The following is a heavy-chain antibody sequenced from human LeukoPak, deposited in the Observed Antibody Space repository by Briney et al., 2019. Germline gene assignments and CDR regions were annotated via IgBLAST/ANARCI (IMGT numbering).Heavy chain of an antibody. D-gene: IGHD5-12*01. CDR3: ARTWIRAFDI. J-gene: IGHJ3*02. V-gene: IGHV4-30-2*01. Sequence: SETLSLTCAVSGGSISSGGYSWSWIRQPPGKGLEWIGYIYHSGSTYYNPSLKSRVTISVDRSKNQFSLKLSSVTAADTAVYYCARTWIRAFDIWGQGTMVTVPS. CDR2: IYHSGST. CDR1: GGSISSGGYS.